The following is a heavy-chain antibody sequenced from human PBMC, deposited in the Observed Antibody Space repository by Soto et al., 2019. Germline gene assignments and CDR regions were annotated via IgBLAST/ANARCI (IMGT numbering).Heavy chain of an antibody. J-gene: IGHJ5*02. D-gene: IGHD4-4*01. CDR1: GGSFSGYY. CDR3: ARGHHDYSKPGVTWFDP. V-gene: IGHV4-34*01. CDR2: INHSGST. Sequence: SETLSLTCAVYGGSFSGYYWSWIRQPPGKGLEWIGEINHSGSTNYNPSLKSRVTISVDTSKNQFSLKLSSVTAADTAVYYCARGHHDYSKPGVTWFDPWGQGTLVTVSS.